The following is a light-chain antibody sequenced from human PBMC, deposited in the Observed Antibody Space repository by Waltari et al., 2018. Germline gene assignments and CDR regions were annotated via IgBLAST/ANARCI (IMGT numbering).Light chain of an antibody. CDR2: DAS. Sequence: DIQMTQSPSSLSASVGDRVTISCQASRDINNFLNWYQQKPGKATTLLIYDASNLEIGVPSRFSGRGSGTHFTLTITNVQPEDVATYYCQLYDDFPPYTFGQGTKLDIK. V-gene: IGKV1-33*01. J-gene: IGKJ2*01. CDR3: QLYDDFPPYT. CDR1: RDINNF.